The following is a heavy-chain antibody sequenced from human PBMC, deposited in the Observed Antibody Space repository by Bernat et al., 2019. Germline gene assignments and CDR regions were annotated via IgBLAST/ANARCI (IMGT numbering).Heavy chain of an antibody. CDR2: ISSNGGST. Sequence: EVQLVESGGGLVQPGGSLRLSCSASGFTFSSYAMHWVRQAPGKGLEYVSAISSNGGSTYYADFVKGRFTISRDNSKNTLYLQMSSLRAEDTAVYYCVKPLESSSWYYYYGMDVWGQGTTVTVSS. CDR3: VKPLESSSWYYYYGMDV. CDR1: GFTFSSYA. J-gene: IGHJ6*02. D-gene: IGHD6-13*01. V-gene: IGHV3-64D*06.